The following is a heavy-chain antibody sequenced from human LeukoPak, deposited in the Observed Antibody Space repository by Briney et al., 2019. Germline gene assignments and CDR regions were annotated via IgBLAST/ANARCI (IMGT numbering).Heavy chain of an antibody. CDR1: GFTFSNYA. D-gene: IGHD6-19*01. CDR3: AKVQAASSGWYFDY. Sequence: GGSLRLSCAASGFTFSNYAITWVRQAPGKGLEWVSAISGSGGGTKYADSVKGRFTISRDNSKNTLYLQTNSLRAEDTAVYYCAKVQAASSGWYFDYWGQGTLVTVSS. CDR2: ISGSGGGT. V-gene: IGHV3-23*01. J-gene: IGHJ4*02.